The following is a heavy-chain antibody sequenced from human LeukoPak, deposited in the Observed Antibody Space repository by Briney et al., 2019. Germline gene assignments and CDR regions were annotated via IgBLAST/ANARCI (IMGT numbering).Heavy chain of an antibody. CDR3: ARDGEWGYFDY. V-gene: IGHV4-61*02. D-gene: IGHD3-10*01. CDR2: IYTSGST. CDR1: GGSISSGSYY. Sequence: SQTLSLTCTVSGGSISSGSYYWSWIRQPAGKGLEWIGRIYTSGSTNYNPSLKSRVTISVDTSKNQFSLKLSSVTAADTAVYYCARDGEWGYFDYWGQGTLVTVSS. J-gene: IGHJ4*02.